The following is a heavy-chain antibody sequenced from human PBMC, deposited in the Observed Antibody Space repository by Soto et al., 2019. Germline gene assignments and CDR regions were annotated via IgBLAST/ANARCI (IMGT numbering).Heavy chain of an antibody. CDR2: ISAYNGNT. CDR1: GYTFTSYG. D-gene: IGHD3-22*01. Sequence: ASVKVSCKASGYTFTSYGISWVRQAPGQGLEWMGWISAYNGNTNYAQKLQGSVTMTTDTSTSTAYMELRSLRSDDTAVYYCAREGGYYDSSGYYYYYYMDVWGKGTTVTVSS. V-gene: IGHV1-18*01. CDR3: AREGGYYDSSGYYYYYYMDV. J-gene: IGHJ6*03.